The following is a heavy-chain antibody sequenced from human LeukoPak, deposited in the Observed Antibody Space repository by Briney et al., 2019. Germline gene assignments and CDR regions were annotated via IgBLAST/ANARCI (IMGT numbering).Heavy chain of an antibody. CDR2: VSAYNGNT. Sequence: ASVKVSFKASGYTVTSYGISWVRQPPGPGLEWVGWVSAYNGNTNYAHKLQDRITMTTDTSTSTPYMVLISPRSDDTAVDYCARDQVTMVRGVIIPSWFDPWGQGTLVTVSS. V-gene: IGHV1-18*01. D-gene: IGHD3-10*01. CDR3: ARDQVTMVRGVIIPSWFDP. CDR1: GYTVTSYG. J-gene: IGHJ5*02.